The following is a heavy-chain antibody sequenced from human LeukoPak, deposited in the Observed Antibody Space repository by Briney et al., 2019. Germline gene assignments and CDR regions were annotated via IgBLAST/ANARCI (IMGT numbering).Heavy chain of an antibody. D-gene: IGHD3-16*01. Sequence: GSLSLSCTASGFFFRSYGMYWVRQAPGKGLEWVSAISGSGGSTYYAASVKGRFTISRDNSKNTLYLQMNSLRAEDTALYYCAKDLGYWGQGTLVTVSS. CDR2: ISGSGGST. V-gene: IGHV3-23*01. CDR1: GFFFRSYG. CDR3: AKDLGY. J-gene: IGHJ4*02.